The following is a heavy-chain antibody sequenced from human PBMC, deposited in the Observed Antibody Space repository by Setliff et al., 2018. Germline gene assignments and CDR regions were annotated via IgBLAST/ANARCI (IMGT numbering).Heavy chain of an antibody. J-gene: IGHJ3*01. CDR2: ICSYNDVT. V-gene: IGHV1-18*01. CDR3: AISTLSICSGGSCPNAFDV. CDR1: GHIFNSYG. D-gene: IGHD2-15*01. Sequence: RASVKVSCKASGHIFNSYGISWVRQAPGKGLEWVGWICSYNDVTTYAQRFQGRVTLTKDTSTSAAYMELRSLRSDDSAVYYCAISTLSICSGGSCPNAFDVWGQGTMVTVSS.